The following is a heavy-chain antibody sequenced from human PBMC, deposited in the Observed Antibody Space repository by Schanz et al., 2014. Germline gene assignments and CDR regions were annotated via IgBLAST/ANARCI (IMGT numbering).Heavy chain of an antibody. J-gene: IGHJ6*03. CDR1: GFNFNNFA. V-gene: IGHV3-48*01. CDR3: AKGPYYYYYMDV. Sequence: EVQLLESGGGLVQPGGSLRLSCAASGFNFNNFAMTWVRQAPGKGLEWISYITYNGGTIYYADSVKGRFTISGDSSKYSVYLQMNSLRADDTAVYYCAKGPYYYYYMDVWGNGTTVTVSS. CDR2: ITYNGGTI.